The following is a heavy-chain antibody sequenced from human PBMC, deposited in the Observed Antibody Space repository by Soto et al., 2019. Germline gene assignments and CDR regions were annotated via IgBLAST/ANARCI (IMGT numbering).Heavy chain of an antibody. CDR1: GFTFSDHY. D-gene: IGHD3-10*01. CDR3: ARSGRDSRTWSDDAFDI. Sequence: EVQLVESGGGLVQPGGSLRLSCAASGFTFSDHYMDWVRQAPGKGLEWVGRARNKANGYTTEYAASVKGKFTISRDDSKNSLYLQMSSLKTEDTAVYYCARSGRDSRTWSDDAFDIWGQGTMVTVSS. V-gene: IGHV3-72*01. CDR2: ARNKANGYTT. J-gene: IGHJ3*02.